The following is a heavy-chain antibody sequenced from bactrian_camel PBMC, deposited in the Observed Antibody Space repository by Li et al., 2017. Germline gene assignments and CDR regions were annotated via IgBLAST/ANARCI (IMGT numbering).Heavy chain of an antibody. D-gene: IGHD6*01. Sequence: HVQLVESGGGLVQPGGSLRLSCVASGDTVSGTGCMAWFRQAPGKEREGVAAIYIGGDNKYYGDAVKGRFTISRDNANHTLYLQMNTLKLEDTAMYYCASDSALCTSDGLYVYWGQGTQVTVS. CDR2: IYIGGDNK. J-gene: IGHJ4*01. CDR3: ASDSALCTSDGLYVY. V-gene: IGHV3S1*01. CDR1: GDTVSGTGC.